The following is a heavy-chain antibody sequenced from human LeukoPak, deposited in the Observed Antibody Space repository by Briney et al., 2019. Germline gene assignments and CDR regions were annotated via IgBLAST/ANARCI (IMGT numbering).Heavy chain of an antibody. D-gene: IGHD5-18*01. Sequence: PSETLSLTCAVYGGSFSGFYWSWIRQPPGKGLEWIGEITHSGSSNYNPSLKSRVTISLDTSKNQFSLNLTSVTAADTAVYYCARLGTAMVTSIDYWGQGTLVTVSS. CDR3: ARLGTAMVTSIDY. V-gene: IGHV4-34*01. CDR2: ITHSGSS. J-gene: IGHJ4*02. CDR1: GGSFSGFY.